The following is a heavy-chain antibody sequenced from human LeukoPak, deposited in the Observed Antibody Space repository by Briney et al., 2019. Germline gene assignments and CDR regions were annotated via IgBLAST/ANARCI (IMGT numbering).Heavy chain of an antibody. CDR3: ARDGSGYYGSGSYPLD. J-gene: IGHJ4*02. CDR1: GFTFDDYG. CDR2: INWNGGST. V-gene: IGHV3-20*04. Sequence: PGRSLRLSCAASGFTFDDYGMSWVRQAPGKGLEWVSGINWNGGSTGYADSVKGRFTISRDNAKNSLYLQMNSLRAEDTALYYCARDGSGYYGSGSYPLDWGQGTLVTVSS. D-gene: IGHD3-10*01.